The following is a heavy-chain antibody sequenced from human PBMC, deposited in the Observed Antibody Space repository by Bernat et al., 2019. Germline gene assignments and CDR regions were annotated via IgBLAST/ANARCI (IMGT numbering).Heavy chain of an antibody. V-gene: IGHV3-23*01. Sequence: EVQLLESGGGLVQPGGSLRLSCAASGFTFSSYAMSRVRQAPGKGLEWVSAISGSGGSTYYADSVKGRFTISRDNSKNTLYLQMNSLRAEDTAVYYCATTPKPKTYYYDSSGYYYFDYWGQGTLVTVSS. J-gene: IGHJ4*02. CDR2: ISGSGGST. D-gene: IGHD3-22*01. CDR1: GFTFSSYA. CDR3: ATTPKPKTYYYDSSGYYYFDY.